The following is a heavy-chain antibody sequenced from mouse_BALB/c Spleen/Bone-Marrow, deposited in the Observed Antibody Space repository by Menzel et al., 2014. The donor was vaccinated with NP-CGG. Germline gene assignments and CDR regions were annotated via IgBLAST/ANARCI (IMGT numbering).Heavy chain of an antibody. CDR2: IWGGGRK. CDR3: ARVYNCGPMDY. V-gene: IGHV2-2*02. CDR1: GFSLTSYG. D-gene: IGHD1-1*01. J-gene: IGHJ4*01. Sequence: QVQLKDSGPGLAQPSQSLSITCTVSGFSLTSYGVHWVRQSPGKGLEWPGAIWGGGRKDYNAVFISRLSISKDNSKSQVFFKMNSLQANDTAIYYCARVYNCGPMDYWGQGTSVTVSS.